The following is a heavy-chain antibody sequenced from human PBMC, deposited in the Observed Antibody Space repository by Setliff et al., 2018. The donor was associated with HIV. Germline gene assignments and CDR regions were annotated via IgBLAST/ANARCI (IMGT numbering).Heavy chain of an antibody. CDR1: GGTFSSYA. D-gene: IGHD2-21*02. CDR2: IIPIFGTA. V-gene: IGHV1-69*13. Sequence: SVKVSCKASGGTFSSYAISWVRQAPGQGLEWMGGIIPIFGTANYAQRFQGRVTITADESTSTAYMELSSLGSEDTAVYYCARVNGGNSPYYFDSWGQGTLVTVSS. CDR3: ARVNGGNSPYYFDS. J-gene: IGHJ4*02.